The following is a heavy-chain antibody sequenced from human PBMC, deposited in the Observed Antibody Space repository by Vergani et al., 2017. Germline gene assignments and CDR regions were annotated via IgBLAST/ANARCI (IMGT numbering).Heavy chain of an antibody. J-gene: IGHJ2*01. D-gene: IGHD3-22*01. Sequence: QLQLQESGPGLVKPSETLSLTCTVSGGSISSSSYYWGWIRQPPGKGLEWIGSIYYSGSTYYNPSLKSRVTISVDTSKNQFSLKLSSVTAADTAVYYCARESDRPYWYFDLWGRGTLVTVSS. V-gene: IGHV4-39*07. CDR2: IYYSGST. CDR1: GGSISSSSYY. CDR3: ARESDRPYWYFDL.